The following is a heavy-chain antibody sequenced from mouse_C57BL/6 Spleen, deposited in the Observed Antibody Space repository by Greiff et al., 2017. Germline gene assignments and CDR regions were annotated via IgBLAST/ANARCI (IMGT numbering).Heavy chain of an antibody. Sequence: EVMLVESGGGLVQPGGSLSLSCAASGFTFTDYYMSWVRQPPGKALEWLGFIRNKANGYTTEYSASVKGRFTISRDNSQSILYLQMNALRAEYSATYYCARYGLGFDYWGQGTTLTVSS. CDR1: GFTFTDYY. CDR3: ARYGLGFDY. J-gene: IGHJ2*01. CDR2: IRNKANGYTT. D-gene: IGHD4-1*01. V-gene: IGHV7-3*01.